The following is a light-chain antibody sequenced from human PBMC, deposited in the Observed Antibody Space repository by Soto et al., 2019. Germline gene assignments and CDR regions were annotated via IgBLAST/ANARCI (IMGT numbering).Light chain of an antibody. CDR3: QQYNNWPLT. CDR1: QTVRDN. V-gene: IGKV3D-15*01. CDR2: GAT. J-gene: IGKJ4*01. Sequence: ETVMTQSPATLSVSPGARAPLSCRASQTVRDNLGWYQQKPGQPPRLLIYGATTRATGIPARFSGSGSGTEFTLTISSLQSEDFAVYYCQQYNNWPLTFGGGTKVDI.